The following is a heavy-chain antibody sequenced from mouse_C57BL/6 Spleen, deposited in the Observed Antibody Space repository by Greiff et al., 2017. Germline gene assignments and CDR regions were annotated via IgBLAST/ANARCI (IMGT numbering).Heavy chain of an antibody. CDR3: AKNSDYGTFMDY. V-gene: IGHV2-5*01. Sequence: PSLFPPSPSLSLTCTASGFSLTSYGVHWVRQSPGKGLEWLGVIWRGGSTDYNAAFMSRLSITKDNPNSQVFFRMNSLQADDTAIYCGAKNSDYGTFMDYWGQGTSVTVSS. J-gene: IGHJ4*01. CDR1: GFSLTSYG. CDR2: IWRGGST. D-gene: IGHD2-1*01.